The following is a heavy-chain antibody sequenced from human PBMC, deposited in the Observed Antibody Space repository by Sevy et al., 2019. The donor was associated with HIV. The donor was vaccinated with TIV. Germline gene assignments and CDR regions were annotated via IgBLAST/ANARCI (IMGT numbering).Heavy chain of an antibody. V-gene: IGHV1-2*02. Sequence: ASVKVSCKASGYTFSASYMFWVRQAPGQGLEWMGWINVKSGDTTYSQRFQDRVTMTRDLSISTAYMELGGLTSDDTAIYYCTQEDYWGQGTQVTVSS. CDR1: GYTFSASY. J-gene: IGHJ4*02. CDR3: TQEDY. CDR2: INVKSGDT.